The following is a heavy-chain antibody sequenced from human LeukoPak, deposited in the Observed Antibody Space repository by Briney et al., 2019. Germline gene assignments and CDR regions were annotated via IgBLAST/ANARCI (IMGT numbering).Heavy chain of an antibody. Sequence: PGGSLRLSCAASGFTFSSYGMHWVRQAPGKGLEWVAVIWYDGSNKYYADSVKGRFTIPRDNSKNTLYLQMNSLRAEDTAVYYCARDSSDSSGYFDYWGQGTLVTVSS. J-gene: IGHJ4*02. CDR3: ARDSSDSSGYFDY. CDR2: IWYDGSNK. V-gene: IGHV3-33*01. D-gene: IGHD3-22*01. CDR1: GFTFSSYG.